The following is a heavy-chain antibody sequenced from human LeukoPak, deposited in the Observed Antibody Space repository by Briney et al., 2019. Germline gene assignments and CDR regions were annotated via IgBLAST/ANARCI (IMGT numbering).Heavy chain of an antibody. CDR1: GGSFSGCY. J-gene: IGHJ6*02. D-gene: IGHD3-10*01. Sequence: SETLSLTCAVYGGSFSGCYWSWIRQPPGKGLEWIGEINHSGSTNYNPSLKSRVTISVDTSKNQFPLKLSSVTAADTAVYYCARGRGGYYGSGSYNKGYYYYYGMDVWGQGTTVTVSS. V-gene: IGHV4-34*01. CDR3: ARGRGGYYGSGSYNKGYYYYYGMDV. CDR2: INHSGST.